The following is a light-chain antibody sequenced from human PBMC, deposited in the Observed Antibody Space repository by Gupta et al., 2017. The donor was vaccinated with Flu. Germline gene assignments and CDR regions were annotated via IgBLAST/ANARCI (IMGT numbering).Light chain of an antibody. CDR1: SSDVGSYNL. J-gene: IGLJ3*02. V-gene: IGLV2-23*01. CDR3: YTYACSITWV. CDR2: QGS. Sequence: QSALTQPASVSGSRGRSITFSSTGTSSDVGSYNLVCCNQQLPAKARNLMIYQGSRRPAGVSTGFSPSKSGNTTSLTTSGPQAEDGADYYYYTYACSITWVFGGGTKLTVL.